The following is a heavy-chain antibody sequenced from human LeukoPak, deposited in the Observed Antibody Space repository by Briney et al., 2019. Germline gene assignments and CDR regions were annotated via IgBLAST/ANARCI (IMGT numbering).Heavy chain of an antibody. CDR1: GYTFTGYY. CDR3: ARDRGRGGLISAFDI. J-gene: IGHJ3*02. D-gene: IGHD3-16*01. Sequence: GASVKVSCKASGYTFTGYYMHWVRQAPGQGLKWMGWINPNSGGTNYAQKFQDWVTMTRDTSIGTAYMELRRLRSDDTAVYYCARDRGRGGLISAFDIWGQGTMVTVSS. V-gene: IGHV1-2*04. CDR2: INPNSGGT.